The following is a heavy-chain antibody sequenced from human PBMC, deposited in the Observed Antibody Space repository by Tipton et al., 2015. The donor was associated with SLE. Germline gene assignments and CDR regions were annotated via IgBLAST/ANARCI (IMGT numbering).Heavy chain of an antibody. CDR3: AREQWLVLWGYFDY. CDR1: GYSISSAYY. J-gene: IGHJ4*02. CDR2: IYTSEST. Sequence: TLSLTCDVSGYSISSAYYWSWIRQPAGKGLEWIGNIYTSESTNYNPSLKSRVTISVDTSKNQFSLKLTSVTAADTAVYYCAREQWLVLWGYFDYWGQGSLVTVSS. D-gene: IGHD6-19*01. V-gene: IGHV4-61*09.